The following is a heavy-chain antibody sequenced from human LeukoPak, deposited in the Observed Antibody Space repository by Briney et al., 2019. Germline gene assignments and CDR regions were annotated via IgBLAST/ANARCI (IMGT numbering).Heavy chain of an antibody. V-gene: IGHV3-21*01. Sequence: PGGSLRLSCAASGFTFSSYSMNWVRQAPGKGLEWVSSISSSSSYIYYADSVKGRFTISRDNAKNSLYLQMNSLRAEDTAVYYCARDTLVGGYQLPFDYWGQGTLVTVSS. CDR2: ISSSSSYI. D-gene: IGHD2-2*01. CDR1: GFTFSSYS. J-gene: IGHJ4*02. CDR3: ARDTLVGGYQLPFDY.